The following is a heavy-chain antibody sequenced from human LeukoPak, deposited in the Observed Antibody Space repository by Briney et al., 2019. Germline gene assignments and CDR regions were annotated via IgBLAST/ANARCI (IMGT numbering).Heavy chain of an antibody. CDR3: VRGTGY. V-gene: IGHV3-64D*06. CDR1: GFTFSTYV. J-gene: IGHJ4*02. Sequence: GGSLRLSCSVSGFTFSTYVMHWVRRAPGKGLEYVSAISSNGDNTYYADSVKGRFTISRDNSKNTLYLQMSSLRADDTAVYYCVRGTGYWGQGTLVTVSS. CDR2: ISSNGDNT.